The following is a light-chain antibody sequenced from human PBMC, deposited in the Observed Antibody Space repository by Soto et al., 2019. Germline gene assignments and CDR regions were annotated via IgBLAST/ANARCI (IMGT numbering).Light chain of an antibody. CDR1: QSISRN. J-gene: IGKJ5*01. CDR2: AAS. Sequence: DIQMTQSPSSLSASVGDRVTITCRASQSISRNLNWYQHKPGKAPKLLIYAASSLQNGVPSRFSVGGSGTEFTLSISSLQPEDFGTYYCQQSYTTASITFVQGTRLEIK. CDR3: QQSYTTASIT. V-gene: IGKV1-39*01.